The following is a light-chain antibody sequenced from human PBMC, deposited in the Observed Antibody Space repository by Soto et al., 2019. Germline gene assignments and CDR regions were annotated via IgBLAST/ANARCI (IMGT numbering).Light chain of an antibody. Sequence: QSVLTQPPSVSEAPWQRVTISCSGSSFNIGNNGVSWYQQLPGEAPKLLMYYDDLLSSGVSDRFSGSKSGTSASLAISGLQSEDEADYYCAAWDDSLNAWVFGGGTKVTVL. V-gene: IGLV1-36*01. CDR3: AAWDDSLNAWV. J-gene: IGLJ3*02. CDR1: SFNIGNNG. CDR2: YDD.